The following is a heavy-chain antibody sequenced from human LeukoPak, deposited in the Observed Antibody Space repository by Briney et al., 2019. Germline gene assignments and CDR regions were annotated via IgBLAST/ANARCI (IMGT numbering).Heavy chain of an antibody. J-gene: IGHJ4*02. D-gene: IGHD1-14*01. V-gene: IGHV1-8*01. Sequence: ASVKVSCKASGYTFTSYVINWVRQATGQGLEWMGWMNPNSGNTGYAQKFQGRVTMTRNTEISTAYMELSNLRSEDTAVYCYTRWSGSTEGFDYWGQGPLVTVSS. CDR3: TRWSGSTEGFDY. CDR2: MNPNSGNT. CDR1: GYTFTSYV.